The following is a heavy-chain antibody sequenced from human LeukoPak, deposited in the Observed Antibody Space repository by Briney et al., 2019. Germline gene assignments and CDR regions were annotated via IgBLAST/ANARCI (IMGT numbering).Heavy chain of an antibody. J-gene: IGHJ4*02. CDR2: LYFSGST. CDR1: GDSISSANYY. V-gene: IGHV4-39*07. CDR3: ARDSCSSTSCRKKFDN. Sequence: SETLSLTCTVSGDSISSANYYWGWVRQPPGKGLEWIGSLYFSGSTYYNPSLKSRVTISVETSKVQFSLKLSSVTAADTAVYYCARDSCSSTSCRKKFDNWGQGTLVTVSS. D-gene: IGHD2-2*01.